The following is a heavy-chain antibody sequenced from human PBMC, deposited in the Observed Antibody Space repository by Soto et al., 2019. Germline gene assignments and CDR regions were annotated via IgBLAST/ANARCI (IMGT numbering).Heavy chain of an antibody. J-gene: IGHJ6*02. V-gene: IGHV4-59*01. CDR2: IFSSGTT. CDR3: AREYYDFWSVTYSYYGMDV. CDR1: GGSISRYY. D-gene: IGHD3-3*01. Sequence: PSETLSLTCSVSGGSISRYYWSWIWQPPGRGLEWIGNIFSSGTTNYNPSLKSRVTISVDTSKNQVSLILNAVTAADTAVYYCAREYYDFWSVTYSYYGMDVWGHGTTVTVSS.